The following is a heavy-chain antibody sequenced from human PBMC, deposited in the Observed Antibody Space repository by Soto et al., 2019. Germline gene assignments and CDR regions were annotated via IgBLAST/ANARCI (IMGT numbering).Heavy chain of an antibody. Sequence: EVQLLESGGDLVQPGGSLRLSCEASGFTFPAYAMNWVRQAPGKGLEWVSSISGSGRSTRYGDAVKGRFTVSRDNSKSTLYLQMNSLRTEHTAFYYCVKDRGTEAQNWFDPWGQGTLVTVSS. V-gene: IGHV3-23*01. CDR2: ISGSGRST. CDR1: GFTFPAYA. CDR3: VKDRGTEAQNWFDP. J-gene: IGHJ5*02. D-gene: IGHD1-1*01.